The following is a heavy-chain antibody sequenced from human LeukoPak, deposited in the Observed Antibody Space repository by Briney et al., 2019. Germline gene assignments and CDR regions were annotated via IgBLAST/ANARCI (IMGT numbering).Heavy chain of an antibody. D-gene: IGHD3-9*01. CDR2: IYYSGST. V-gene: IGHV4-59*01. CDR1: GGSFSGYY. Sequence: SETLSLTCAVYGGSFSGYYWSWIRPPPGKGLEWIGYIYYSGSTNYNPSLKSRVTISVDTSKNQFSLKLSSVTAADTAVYYCARSYDIFASYYYYYGMDVWGQGTTVTVSS. CDR3: ARSYDIFASYYYYYGMDV. J-gene: IGHJ6*02.